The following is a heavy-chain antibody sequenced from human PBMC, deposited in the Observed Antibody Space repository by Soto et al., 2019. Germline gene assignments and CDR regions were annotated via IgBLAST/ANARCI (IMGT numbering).Heavy chain of an antibody. J-gene: IGHJ4*02. D-gene: IGHD3-22*01. Sequence: SVKVSCKASGGTFSRYAISWVRQAPGQGLEWMGGIIPLFGKANYAQKFQGRVTITADESTSTAYMELSSLRSEDTAVYYCARDGTLYDSSGYYYLYWGQGTLVTSPQ. CDR1: GGTFSRYA. V-gene: IGHV1-69*13. CDR2: IIPLFGKA. CDR3: ARDGTLYDSSGYYYLY.